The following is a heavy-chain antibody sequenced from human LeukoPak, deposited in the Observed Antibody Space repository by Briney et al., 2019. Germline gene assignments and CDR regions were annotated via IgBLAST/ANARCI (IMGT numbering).Heavy chain of an antibody. D-gene: IGHD6-19*01. J-gene: IGHJ6*03. Sequence: GESLKISCKGSGYSFTSYWIGWVRQMPGKGLEWMGIIYPGDSDTRYSPSFQGQVTISADKSISTAYLQWSSLKASDTAMYYCARSSVAGRYYYFYMDVWGKGTTVTASS. CDR3: ARSSVAGRYYYFYMDV. CDR2: IYPGDSDT. V-gene: IGHV5-51*01. CDR1: GYSFTSYW.